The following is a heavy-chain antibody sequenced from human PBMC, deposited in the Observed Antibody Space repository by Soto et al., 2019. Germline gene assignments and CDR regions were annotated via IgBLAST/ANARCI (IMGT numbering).Heavy chain of an antibody. CDR1: GVSITGGDYY. V-gene: IGHV4-30-4*01. Sequence: QVQLQESGPGLLKPSQTLSLTCTVSGVSITGGDYYWSWIHQAPGKGLEWIGNIFYSGATSYNPSLESRVTISLDRSKNQFSLKLDSVTAADTAVYYCARERRVTNCWWPGVSYQYGLDVWCQGATVTVSS. J-gene: IGHJ6*02. CDR3: ARERRVTNCWWPGVSYQYGLDV. D-gene: IGHD2-2*01. CDR2: IFYSGAT.